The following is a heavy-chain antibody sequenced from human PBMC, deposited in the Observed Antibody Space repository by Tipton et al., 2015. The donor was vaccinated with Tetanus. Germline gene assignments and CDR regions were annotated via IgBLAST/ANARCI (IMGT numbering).Heavy chain of an antibody. CDR2: ISSTSSYI. CDR1: GFTFNDFY. D-gene: IGHD3-10*01. Sequence: SLRLSCAGSGFTFNDFYMSWVRQAPGKGPEWVSSISSTSSYIDYADSLKGRFIVSRDNAKNSMYLQINNLRDDDTAVYYCASGVTLDYWGQGTVVSVSS. CDR3: ASGVTLDY. V-gene: IGHV3-11*06. J-gene: IGHJ4*02.